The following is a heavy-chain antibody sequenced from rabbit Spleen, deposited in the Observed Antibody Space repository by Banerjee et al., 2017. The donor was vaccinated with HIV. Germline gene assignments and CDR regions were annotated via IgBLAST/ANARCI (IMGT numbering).Heavy chain of an antibody. D-gene: IGHD1-1*01. Sequence: EESGGDLVQPEGSLTLTCKASGFDFSSDAMCWVRQAPGKGPEWIACIYNGDGSTYYPSWVNDRFTISKTSSTTVTLQMTSLTAADTATYFCARNYVNVFDPWGPGTLVTVS. CDR3: ARNYVNVFDP. V-gene: IGHV1S47*01. CDR1: GFDFSSDA. CDR2: IYNGDGST. J-gene: IGHJ2*01.